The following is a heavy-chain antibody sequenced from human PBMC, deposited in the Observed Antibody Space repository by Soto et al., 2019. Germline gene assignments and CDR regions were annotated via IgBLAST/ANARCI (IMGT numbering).Heavy chain of an antibody. D-gene: IGHD3-3*01. Sequence: PSETLSLTCTVSGGSISSYYWSWIRQPPGKGLEWIGYIYYSGSTNYNPSLKSRVTISVDTSKNQFSLKLSSVTAADTAVYYCARAPGRLRFLEWLYWFDPWGQGTLVTV. CDR2: IYYSGST. CDR3: ARAPGRLRFLEWLYWFDP. V-gene: IGHV4-59*01. CDR1: GGSISSYY. J-gene: IGHJ5*02.